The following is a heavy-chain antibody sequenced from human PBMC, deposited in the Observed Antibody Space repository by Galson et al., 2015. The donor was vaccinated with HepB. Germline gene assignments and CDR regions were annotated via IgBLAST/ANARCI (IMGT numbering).Heavy chain of an antibody. CDR1: GGTFSSYA. V-gene: IGHV1-69*04. Sequence: SVKVSCKASGGTFSSYAISWVRQAPGQGLEWMGRIIPILGIANYAQKFQGRVTITADKSTSTAYMELSSLRSEDTAVYYCAREGIVVVVAASSDDAFDIWGQGTMVTVSS. CDR2: IIPILGIA. D-gene: IGHD2-15*01. CDR3: AREGIVVVVAASSDDAFDI. J-gene: IGHJ3*02.